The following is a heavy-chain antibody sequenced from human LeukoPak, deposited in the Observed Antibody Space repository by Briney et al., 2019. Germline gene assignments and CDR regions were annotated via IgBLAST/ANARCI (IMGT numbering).Heavy chain of an antibody. Sequence: SETLSLTCTVSGGSISSYYWSWIRQPAGKGLEWIGRIYTSGSTNYNPSLKSRVTMSVDTSKNQFSLKLSSVTAADTAVYYCASSYGSGSYYKGSFDYWGQGTLVTVSS. J-gene: IGHJ4*02. CDR2: IYTSGST. D-gene: IGHD3-10*01. V-gene: IGHV4-4*07. CDR3: ASSYGSGSYYKGSFDY. CDR1: GGSISSYY.